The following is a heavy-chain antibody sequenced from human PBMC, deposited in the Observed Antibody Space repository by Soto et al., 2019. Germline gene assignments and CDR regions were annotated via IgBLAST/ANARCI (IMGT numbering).Heavy chain of an antibody. J-gene: IGHJ4*02. D-gene: IGHD2-21*02. CDR1: GFTFSSYG. V-gene: IGHV3-30*18. Sequence: QVQLVESGGGVVQPGRSLRLSCAASGFTFSSYGMHWVRQAPGKGLEWVAVISYDGSNKYYADSVKGRFTISRDNSKNMLYLQMNSLRAEDTAVYYCAKERVVVTATPDFDYWGQGTLVTVSS. CDR3: AKERVVVTATPDFDY. CDR2: ISYDGSNK.